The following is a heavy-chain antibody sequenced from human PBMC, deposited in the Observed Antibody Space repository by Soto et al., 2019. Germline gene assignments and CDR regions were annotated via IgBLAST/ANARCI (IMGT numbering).Heavy chain of an antibody. D-gene: IGHD3-22*01. CDR2: IKYSGTT. CDR3: ARHLLLYYYDSSGYYLRDAFDI. J-gene: IGHJ3*02. V-gene: IGHV4-39*01. CDR1: GGSISSSRCH. Sequence: PSETLSLTCTVSGGSISSSRCHWGWIRQPPGKGLEWIASIKYSGTTFYNPSLKSRVTISVDTSKNQFSLKLSSVTAADTAVYYCARHLLLYYYDSSGYYLRDAFDIWGQGTMVTVSS.